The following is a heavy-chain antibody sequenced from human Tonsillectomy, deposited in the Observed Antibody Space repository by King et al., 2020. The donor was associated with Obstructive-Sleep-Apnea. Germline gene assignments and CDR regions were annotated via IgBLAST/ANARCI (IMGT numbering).Heavy chain of an antibody. Sequence: GKAGDEVKKTGEVVKDVGKDEGYIGSSDGISGVREERGKGGEGRGWIREDNVKTKYAQKIQGRVTLTTDKSTSTAYMELRSLRSDDTAVYYCARDPLAYYYDSSASYPHFDYWGQRTLLPLSS. D-gene: IGHD3-22*01. CDR1: GYIGSSDG. J-gene: IGHJ4*02. CDR2: IREDNVKT. CDR3: ARDPLAYYYDSSASYPHFDY. V-gene: IGHV1-18*01.